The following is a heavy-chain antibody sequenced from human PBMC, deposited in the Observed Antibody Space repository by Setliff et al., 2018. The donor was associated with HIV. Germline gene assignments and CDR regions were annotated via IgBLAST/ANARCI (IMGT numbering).Heavy chain of an antibody. V-gene: IGHV3-48*01. CDR2: ISATGTTV. J-gene: IGHJ4*02. CDR1: GFGFTDHG. Sequence: GSLRLSCAAPGFGFTDHGLHWVRQAPGEGLEWISYISATGTTVSYADSVRGRFIISRDSVRNEVYLQMKSLRVDDTALYYCVRDQLRWPERWDFDFWGQGTLVTVSS. CDR3: VRDQLRWPERWDFDF. D-gene: IGHD1-26*01.